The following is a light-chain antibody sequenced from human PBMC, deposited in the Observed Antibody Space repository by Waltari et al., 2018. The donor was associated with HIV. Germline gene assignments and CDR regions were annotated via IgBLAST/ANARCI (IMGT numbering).Light chain of an antibody. Sequence: DIAMTQSPDSLAVSLREKVTINCKSSQTVLHSSSNKNHLAWYQQKAGQRPKLLIYWASTRESGVPDRFIGSGSGTYFSLTIGSLQAEDVAVYYCQQYYSFPLTFGGGTAVEIK. V-gene: IGKV4-1*01. CDR1: QTVLHSSSNKNH. J-gene: IGKJ4*01. CDR2: WAS. CDR3: QQYYSFPLT.